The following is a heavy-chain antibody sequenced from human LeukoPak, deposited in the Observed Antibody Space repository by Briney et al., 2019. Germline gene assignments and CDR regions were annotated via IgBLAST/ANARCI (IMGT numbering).Heavy chain of an antibody. J-gene: IGHJ4*02. D-gene: IGHD3-10*01. CDR3: VKDERSYYNIYYFDC. CDR1: GFTFDDYA. V-gene: IGHV3-9*01. CDR2: ISWNTGNI. Sequence: PGRSLRLSCAASGFTFDDYAMHWVRQAPGQGLEWVSGISWNTGNIGYADSVKGRFTISRDNAKNSLYLQMNSLRAEDTAFYYCVKDERSYYNIYYFDCWGQGALVTVSS.